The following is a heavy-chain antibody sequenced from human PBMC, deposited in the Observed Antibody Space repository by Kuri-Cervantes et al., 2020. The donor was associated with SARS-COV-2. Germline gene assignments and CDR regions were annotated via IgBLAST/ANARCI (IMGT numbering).Heavy chain of an antibody. CDR2: IYYSGST. CDR3: ARLFARYCGNH. D-gene: IGHD1-14*01. Sequence: ESLKISCAVYGGSFSGYYWSWIRQPPGKGLEWIGSIYYSGSTYYNPSLKSRVTISVDTSKNQFSLKLSSVTAADTAVYYCARLFARYCGNHWGQGKMV. J-gene: IGHJ3*01. V-gene: IGHV4-34*01. CDR1: GGSFSGYY.